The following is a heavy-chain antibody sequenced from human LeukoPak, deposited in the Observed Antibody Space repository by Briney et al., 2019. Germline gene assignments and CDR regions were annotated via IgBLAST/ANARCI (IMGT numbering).Heavy chain of an antibody. D-gene: IGHD3-16*01. CDR2: ISYDGSNE. CDR1: GFTFSSYA. J-gene: IGHJ4*02. CDR3: ARGAFGRSWLNFDY. V-gene: IGHV3-30*04. Sequence: GGSLRLSCAASGFTFSSYAMHWVRQAPGKGLEWVALISYDGSNEYYADSVKGRFTISRDSSKNTLYLQMNSLRPEDTAVYFRARGAFGRSWLNFDYWGQGTLVTVSS.